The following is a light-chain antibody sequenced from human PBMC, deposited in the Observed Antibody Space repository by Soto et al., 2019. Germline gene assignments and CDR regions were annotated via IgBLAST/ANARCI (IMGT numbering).Light chain of an antibody. CDR3: QHYYGYSRT. J-gene: IGKJ2*01. Sequence: DIQMTQSPSTLSASVGDRVTITCRASQSIDIWLAWYQQKPGKAPKHLFYKASDLESGVPSRFSGSGFGTEFTLTISSLQPDDSATYYCQHYYGYSRTFGQGTKLEIK. CDR2: KAS. CDR1: QSIDIW. V-gene: IGKV1-5*03.